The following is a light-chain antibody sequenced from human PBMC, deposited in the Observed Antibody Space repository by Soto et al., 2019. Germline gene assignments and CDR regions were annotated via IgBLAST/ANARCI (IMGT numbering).Light chain of an antibody. CDR2: DVY. J-gene: IGLJ1*01. CDR3: SSYTSSNSLV. Sequence: QSALTQPASVSGSPGQSITTSCTGTSSDIGRYDYVSWYQQHPGKAPKFIIYDVYSRPSGVSNRFSGSKSGNTASLTISGLQPEDEADYFCSSYTSSNSLVFGPGTKVTVL. CDR1: SSDIGRYDY. V-gene: IGLV2-14*03.